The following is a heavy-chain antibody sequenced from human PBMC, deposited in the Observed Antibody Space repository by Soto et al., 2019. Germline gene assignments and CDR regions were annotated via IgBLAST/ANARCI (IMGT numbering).Heavy chain of an antibody. J-gene: IGHJ6*02. CDR2: IYYSGST. D-gene: IGHD4-4*01. Sequence: QLQLQESGPGLVKPSETLSLTCTVSGGSISSSSYYWGWIRQPPGKGLEWIGSIYYSGSTYYNPSLKSRVTISVDTSENQFSLKLSSVTAADTAVYYCARRLMTTVSGGMDVRGQGTTVTVSS. CDR1: GGSISSSSYY. V-gene: IGHV4-39*01. CDR3: ARRLMTTVSGGMDV.